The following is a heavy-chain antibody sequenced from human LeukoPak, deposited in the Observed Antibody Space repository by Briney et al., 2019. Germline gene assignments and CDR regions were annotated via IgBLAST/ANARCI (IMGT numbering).Heavy chain of an antibody. V-gene: IGHV3-64*01. CDR1: GFTFSAYP. CDR2: ITTSGDGT. J-gene: IGHJ4*02. D-gene: IGHD1-26*01. Sequence: PGGSLRLSCAAYGFTFSAYPMHWVRQAPGKGLEYVSAITTSGDGTYYANSVKGRFTISRDNSKSTLYLQMGSLRPDDMGVYYCARGGGSYDFWGQGTLVTVSS. CDR3: ARGGGSYDF.